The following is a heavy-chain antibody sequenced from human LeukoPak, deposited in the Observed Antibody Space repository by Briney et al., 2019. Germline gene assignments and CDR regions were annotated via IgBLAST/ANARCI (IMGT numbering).Heavy chain of an antibody. V-gene: IGHV1-46*01. Sequence: GASVKVSCKAAGYTFTSYYMHWVRQAPGQGLEWMGIINPSGGSTSYAQKFQGRVTMTRDTSTSTVYMELSSLRSEDTAVYYCARDLRVSSSPYYFDYWGQGTLVTVSS. CDR1: GYTFTSYY. CDR3: ARDLRVSSSPYYFDY. J-gene: IGHJ4*02. D-gene: IGHD6-13*01. CDR2: INPSGGST.